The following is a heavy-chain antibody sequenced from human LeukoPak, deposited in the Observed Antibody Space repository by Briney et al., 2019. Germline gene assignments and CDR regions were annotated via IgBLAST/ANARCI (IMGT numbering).Heavy chain of an antibody. CDR2: IIPIFGTA. Sequence: ASVKVSCKASGGTFSSYAISWVRQAPGQGLEWMGGIIPIFGTANYAQKFQGRVTITADESTSTAYMELSSLRSEDTAVYYCARGHSSSWYGLRAHYFDYWGQGTLVTVSS. CDR1: GGTFSSYA. CDR3: ARGHSSSWYGLRAHYFDY. J-gene: IGHJ4*02. V-gene: IGHV1-69*13. D-gene: IGHD6-13*01.